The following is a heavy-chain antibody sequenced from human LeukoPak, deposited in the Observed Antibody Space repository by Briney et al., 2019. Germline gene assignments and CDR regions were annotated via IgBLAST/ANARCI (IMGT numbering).Heavy chain of an antibody. CDR2: INHSGST. D-gene: IGHD2-2*01. CDR1: GGSFSGYY. Sequence: PSETLSLTCAVYGGSFSGYYWSWVRQPPGKGLEWIGEINHSGSTNYNPSLKSRVTISVDTSKNQFSLKVRSVTAAATAIYYCARRLHQLPIDYWGQGTLVTVSS. V-gene: IGHV4-34*01. CDR3: ARRLHQLPIDY. J-gene: IGHJ4*02.